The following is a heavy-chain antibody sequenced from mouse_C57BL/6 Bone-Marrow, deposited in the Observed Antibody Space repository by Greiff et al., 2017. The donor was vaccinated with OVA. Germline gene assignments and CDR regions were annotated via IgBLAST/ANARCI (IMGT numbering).Heavy chain of an antibody. J-gene: IGHJ4*01. D-gene: IGHD1-1*01. Sequence: VQLQQPGAELVRPGTSVKLSCKASGYTFTSYWMHWVKQRPGQGLEWIGVIDPSDSYTNYNQKFKGKATLTVDTSSSTAYMQLSSLTSEDSAVYYCASYYGSSSYYYAMDYWGQGTSVTVSS. CDR1: GYTFTSYW. CDR3: ASYYGSSSYYYAMDY. CDR2: IDPSDSYT. V-gene: IGHV1-59*01.